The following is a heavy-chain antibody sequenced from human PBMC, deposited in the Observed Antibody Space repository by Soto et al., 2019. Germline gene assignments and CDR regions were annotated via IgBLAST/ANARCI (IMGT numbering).Heavy chain of an antibody. CDR2: VYSGGST. D-gene: IGHD3-16*01. J-gene: IGHJ4*02. CDR3: AGGGTYTSAFFY. V-gene: IGHV3-66*01. CDR1: GFTVSSKY. Sequence: EVQLVESGGGLVQPGGSLRLSCAASGFTVSSKYMCWVRQAPGKGLEWVSVVYSGGSTNNADSVKGRFTISRDNSKNTLFLQMESLRAEDTAVYYCAGGGTYTSAFFYWGQGTLVTVSS.